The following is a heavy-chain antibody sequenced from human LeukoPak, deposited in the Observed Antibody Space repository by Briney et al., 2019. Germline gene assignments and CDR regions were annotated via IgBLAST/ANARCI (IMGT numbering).Heavy chain of an antibody. V-gene: IGHV3-74*01. D-gene: IGHD3-22*01. CDR2: MHSDESTA. Sequence: QPGGSLRLSCSVWILSFSNYYMYWVRQAPGKGPVWVSRMHSDESTATYADSAKGRFTISRDNDKKPLYLKMNSLRAEDTAVYYCARVGYYDDSGYYGYLQHWGQGTLVTVSS. CDR1: ILSFSNYY. J-gene: IGHJ1*01. CDR3: ARVGYYDDSGYYGYLQH.